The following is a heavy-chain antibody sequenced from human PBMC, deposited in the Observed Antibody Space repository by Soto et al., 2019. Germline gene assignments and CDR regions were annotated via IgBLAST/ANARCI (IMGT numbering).Heavy chain of an antibody. CDR1: GFTFSSYA. CDR3: AREEYSSSWYFQH. J-gene: IGHJ1*01. Sequence: GGSLRLSCAASGFTFSSYAMHWVRQAPGKGLEWVAVISYDGSNKYYADSVKGRFTISRDNSKNTLYLQMNSLRAEDTAVYYCAREEYSSSWYFQHWGQGTLVTVSS. D-gene: IGHD6-13*01. V-gene: IGHV3-30*04. CDR2: ISYDGSNK.